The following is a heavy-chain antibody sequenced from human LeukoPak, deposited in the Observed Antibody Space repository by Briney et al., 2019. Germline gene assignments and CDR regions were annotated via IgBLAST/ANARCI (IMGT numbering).Heavy chain of an antibody. CDR3: ARDRVVSNYSFYIVV. V-gene: IGHV4-38-2*02. Sequence: PSETLSLSCGVSGYSMSSGYYWGWIRQPPGKGLEWIGSIHHNGITNYNPSLKSRVTISLDKSKNQFSLKLSSVTAADTAVYYCARDRVVSNYSFYIVVWGNRTTVTVSS. J-gene: IGHJ6*03. D-gene: IGHD2-15*01. CDR2: IHHNGIT. CDR1: GYSMSSGYY.